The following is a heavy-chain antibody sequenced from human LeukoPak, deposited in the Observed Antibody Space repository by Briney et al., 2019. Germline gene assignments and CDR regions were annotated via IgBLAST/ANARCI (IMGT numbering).Heavy chain of an antibody. CDR2: ISSSSSYI. V-gene: IGHV3-21*01. D-gene: IGHD2-15*01. CDR3: ARGGAYCSGGSCSQGYDAFDI. CDR1: GFTFSSYT. J-gene: IGHJ3*02. Sequence: GGSLRLSCAASGFTFSSYTMNWVRQAPGKGLEWVSSISSSSSYIYYADSVKGRFTISRDNAKNSLYLQMNSLRAEDTAVYYCARGGAYCSGGSCSQGYDAFDIWGQGTMVTVSS.